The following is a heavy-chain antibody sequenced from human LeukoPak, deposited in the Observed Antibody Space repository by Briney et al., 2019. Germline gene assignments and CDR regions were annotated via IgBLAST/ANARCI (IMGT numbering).Heavy chain of an antibody. D-gene: IGHD2-15*01. J-gene: IGHJ4*02. CDR1: GFTFSTYG. CDR2: ISGSGGST. V-gene: IGHV3-23*01. CDR3: AKSNIRIVVVVAADY. Sequence: GGSLRLSCAASGFTFSTYGMSWVRQAPGKGLEWVSAISGSGGSTYYADSVKGRFTISRDNSKNTLYLQMNSLRAEDTAVYYCAKSNIRIVVVVAADYWGQGTLVTVSS.